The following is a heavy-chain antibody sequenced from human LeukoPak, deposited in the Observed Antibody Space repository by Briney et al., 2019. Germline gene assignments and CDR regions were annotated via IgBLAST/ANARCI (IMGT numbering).Heavy chain of an antibody. CDR3: VRDWDHFDFDS. CDR1: GFTVSNNY. D-gene: IGHD3-9*01. J-gene: IGHJ5*01. Sequence: LPGGSLRLSCVVSGFTVSNNYMSWVRQAPGKGLVWVSRIKGDGSHTIYADSVKGRFTISRDNAKNTLYLQMKSLRAEDTAVYYCVRDWDHFDFDSWGQGTLVTVSS. CDR2: IKGDGSHT. V-gene: IGHV3-74*01.